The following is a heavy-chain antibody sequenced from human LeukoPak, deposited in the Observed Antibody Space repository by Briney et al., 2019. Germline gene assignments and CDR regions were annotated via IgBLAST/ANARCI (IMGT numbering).Heavy chain of an antibody. Sequence: PGGSLRLSCAASGFTFNNYWMHWVRQAPGKGLEWVSAISGSGGSTYYADSVKGRFTISRDNSKNTLYLQMNSLRAEDTAVYYCAYRDAFDIWGQGTMVTVSS. CDR3: AYRDAFDI. CDR2: ISGSGGST. J-gene: IGHJ3*02. CDR1: GFTFNNYW. V-gene: IGHV3-23*01.